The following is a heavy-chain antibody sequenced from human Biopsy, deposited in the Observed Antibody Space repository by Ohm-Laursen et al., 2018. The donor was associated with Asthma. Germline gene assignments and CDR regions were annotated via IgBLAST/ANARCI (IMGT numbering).Heavy chain of an antibody. J-gene: IGHJ4*02. CDR1: GFTLSSYS. D-gene: IGHD2-21*01. V-gene: IGHV3-64D*08. CDR3: VKDHSAGYYYFDD. CDR2: IATDGSNK. Sequence: SLRLSCAASGFTLSSYSMHWVRQAPGRGPEYVSLIATDGSNKFYADSVKGRFTVSRDNSKHTLYLHMTGLRADDTGVYYCVKDHSAGYYYFDDWGQGAQVTVSS.